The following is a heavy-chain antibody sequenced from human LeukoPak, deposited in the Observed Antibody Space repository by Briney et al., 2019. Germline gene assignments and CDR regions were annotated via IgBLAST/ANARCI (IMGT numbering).Heavy chain of an antibody. CDR2: INPNSGGT. Sequence: WASVKVSCKASGGTFSSYAISWVRQAPGQGLEWMGWINPNSGGTNYAQKFQGRVTMTRDTSISTAYMELSSLRSEDMAVYYCARGLLQLWLEYWGQGTLVTVSS. D-gene: IGHD5-18*01. J-gene: IGHJ4*02. CDR3: ARGLLQLWLEY. V-gene: IGHV1-2*02. CDR1: GGTFSSYA.